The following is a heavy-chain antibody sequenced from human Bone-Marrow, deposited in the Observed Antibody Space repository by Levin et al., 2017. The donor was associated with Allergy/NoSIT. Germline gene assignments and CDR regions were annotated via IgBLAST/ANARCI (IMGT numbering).Heavy chain of an antibody. CDR3: ARQSSDDFGRNFYMDV. J-gene: IGHJ6*03. V-gene: IGHV4-39*01. Sequence: SQTLSLTCSVSGGSITSGSHYWGWIRQSPGEGLEWIGSFYTGGGTYYNPSLKSRVTISPDKSQNQFSLNLTTVTAADTSVYSCARQSSDDFGRNFYMDVWGTGTTVTVSS. D-gene: IGHD3-3*01. CDR1: GGSITSGSHY. CDR2: FYTGGGT.